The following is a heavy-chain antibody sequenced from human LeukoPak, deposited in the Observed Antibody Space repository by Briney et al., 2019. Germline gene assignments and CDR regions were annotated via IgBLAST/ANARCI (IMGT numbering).Heavy chain of an antibody. V-gene: IGHV3-21*01. CDR3: ARGPVTHGYFDP. Sequence: KTGGSLRLSCAASGFTFSSYSMNWVRQAPGKGLEWVSYISSNSIYISCGDSMKGRFTISRDNAGNSLYLQMNSLRADDTAVYYCARGPVTHGYFDPWGQGTLVAVSS. D-gene: IGHD4-17*01. J-gene: IGHJ5*02. CDR1: GFTFSSYS. CDR2: ISSNSIYI.